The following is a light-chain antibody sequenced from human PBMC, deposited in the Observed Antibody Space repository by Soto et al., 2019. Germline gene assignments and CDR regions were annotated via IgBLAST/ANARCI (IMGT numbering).Light chain of an antibody. J-gene: IGKJ1*01. V-gene: IGKV3-20*01. CDR1: QSISSS. CDR3: QQYISSPLT. CDR2: GAS. Sequence: EIVMTQSPATLSVSPGERATLSCRASQSISSSLAWYQQKPGQAPRLLIHGASNRATGIPDRFSASGSGTDFTLTISRLEPEDFAVYYCQQYISSPLTFGQGTKVDIK.